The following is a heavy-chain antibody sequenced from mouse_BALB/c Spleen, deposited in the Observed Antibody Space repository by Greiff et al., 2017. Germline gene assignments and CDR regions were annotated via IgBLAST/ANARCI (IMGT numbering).Heavy chain of an antibody. J-gene: IGHJ2*01. CDR2: INPSNGRT. Sequence: QVQLQQPGAELVKPGASVKLSCKASGYTFTSYWMHWVKQRPGQGLEWIGEINPSNGRTNYNEKFKSKATLTVDTSSSEAYMKLSSLTSEESTVYYCERGLLLRSYYFDYWGQGTTLTVSS. D-gene: IGHD1-1*01. CDR3: ERGLLLRSYYFDY. V-gene: IGHV1S81*02. CDR1: GYTFTSYW.